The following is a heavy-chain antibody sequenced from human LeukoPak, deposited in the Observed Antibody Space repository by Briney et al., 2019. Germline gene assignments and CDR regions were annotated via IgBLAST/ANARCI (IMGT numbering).Heavy chain of an antibody. J-gene: IGHJ5*02. CDR3: AKGWDL. CDR2: ISYDGSNK. V-gene: IGHV3-30*18. CDR1: GFTFSSYG. Sequence: QPGRSLRLSCAASGFTFSSYGMHWVRQAPGKGLVWVAVISYDGSNKYYADSVKGRFTISRDNSKNTLYLQMNSLRAEDTAVYYCAKGWDLWGQGTLVTVSS.